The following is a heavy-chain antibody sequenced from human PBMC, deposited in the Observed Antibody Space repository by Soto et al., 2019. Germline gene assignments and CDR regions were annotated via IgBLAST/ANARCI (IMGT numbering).Heavy chain of an antibody. J-gene: IGHJ6*02. CDR1: GGSISSYY. CDR3: ARLANAPYYYDSSGYYYFGRARGGMDV. D-gene: IGHD3-22*01. V-gene: IGHV4-59*08. CDR2: IYYSGST. Sequence: PSETLYLTCTVSGGSISSYYWSWIRQPPGKGLEWIGYIYYSGSTNYNPSLKSRVTISVDTSKNQFSLKLSSVTAADTAVYYCARLANAPYYYDSSGYYYFGRARGGMDVWGQGTTVTVSS.